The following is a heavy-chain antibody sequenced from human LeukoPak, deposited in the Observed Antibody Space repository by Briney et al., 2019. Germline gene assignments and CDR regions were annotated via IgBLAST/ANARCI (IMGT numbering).Heavy chain of an antibody. CDR2: IYPGDSDT. D-gene: IGHD2-15*01. Sequence: GESLKISCRVSGYSFTTYWIAWVRQIPGKGPEWMGIIYPGDSDTRYSPSFQGQVTISADKSISTAYLQWSSLKASDTAMYYCARQKGGYCSGGSCYGLIYFDYWGQGTLVTVSS. J-gene: IGHJ4*02. CDR1: GYSFTTYW. V-gene: IGHV5-51*01. CDR3: ARQKGGYCSGGSCYGLIYFDY.